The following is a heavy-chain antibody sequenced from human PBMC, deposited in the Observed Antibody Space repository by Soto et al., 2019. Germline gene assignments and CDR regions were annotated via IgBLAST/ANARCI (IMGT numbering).Heavy chain of an antibody. V-gene: IGHV1-3*04. CDR3: ARAAAVGNGSYYTGMDV. Sequence: QVQLVQSGAVLKKPGASVKITCKASGYTFSAYAFHWVRQAPGQGLAWVGWINTANGDSTYSQRFQDRVTISRDTSTSTVYLELRSLNSDDTALYYCARAAAVGNGSYYTGMDVWGQGTTVTVSS. CDR2: INTANGDS. J-gene: IGHJ6*02. CDR1: GYTFSAYA. D-gene: IGHD1-26*01.